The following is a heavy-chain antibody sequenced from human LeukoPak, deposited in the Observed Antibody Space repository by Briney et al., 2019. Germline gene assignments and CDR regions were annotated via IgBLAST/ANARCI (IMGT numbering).Heavy chain of an antibody. CDR1: GFSVSSNY. CDR2: IKQDGSEK. Sequence: PGGSLRLSCAASGFSVSSNYMSWVHQAPGKGLEWVANIKQDGSEKYYVDSVKGRFTISRDNAKNSLYLQMNSLRAEDTAVYYCARDLDNYARGLFDYWGQGTLATVSS. CDR3: ARDLDNYARGLFDY. V-gene: IGHV3-7*05. J-gene: IGHJ4*02. D-gene: IGHD2-2*01.